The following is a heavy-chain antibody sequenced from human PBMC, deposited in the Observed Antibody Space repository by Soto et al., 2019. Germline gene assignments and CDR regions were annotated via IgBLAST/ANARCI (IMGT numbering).Heavy chain of an antibody. CDR3: ARACSSNSCYDVFDY. CDR2: IYTSGST. V-gene: IGHV4-4*07. D-gene: IGHD2-2*01. J-gene: IGHJ4*02. CDR1: GGSISSYY. Sequence: DTLSLTCTVSGGSISSYYWSWIRQPAGKGLEWIGRIYTSGSTNYNPSLKSRVTMSVDTSKNQFSLKLSSVTAADTAVYYCARACSSNSCYDVFDYWGQGTLVTVSS.